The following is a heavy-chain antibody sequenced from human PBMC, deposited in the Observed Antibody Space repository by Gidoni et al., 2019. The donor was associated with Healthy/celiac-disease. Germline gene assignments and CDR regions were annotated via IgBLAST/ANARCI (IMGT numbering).Heavy chain of an antibody. V-gene: IGHV1-18*01. J-gene: IGHJ4*02. CDR2: ISAYNGNT. D-gene: IGHD2-2*01. CDR1: RYTFTSYG. Sequence: QVQLVPSGAGVTIPVDSVKDSFTASRYTFTSYGISWVRQAPGQSLEWIGWISAYNGNTTYAQKLQGRVTMTTDTSTSTAYMELRSLRSDDTAVYYCARPGCSTSCYLKYWGQGTLVTVSS. CDR3: ARPGCSTSCYLKY.